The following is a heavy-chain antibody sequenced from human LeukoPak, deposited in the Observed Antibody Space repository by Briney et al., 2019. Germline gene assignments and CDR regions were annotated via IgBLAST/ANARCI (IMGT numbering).Heavy chain of an antibody. D-gene: IGHD6-19*01. CDR1: GFTVSSNY. CDR2: IYSGGST. CDR3: ARVLWYSSGWYSYYMDV. V-gene: IGHV3-53*01. J-gene: IGHJ6*03. Sequence: GGSLRLSCAASGFTVSSNYMSWVRQAPGKGLEWVSVIYSGGSTYYADSVKGRFTISRDNSKNTLYLQMNSLRAEDTAVYYCARVLWYSSGWYSYYMDVWGKGTTVTVSS.